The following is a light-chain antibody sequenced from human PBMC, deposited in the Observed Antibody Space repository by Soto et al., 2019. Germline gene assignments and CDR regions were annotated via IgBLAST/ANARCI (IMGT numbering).Light chain of an antibody. CDR1: SSDVGGYKY. CDR3: SSYTSSSTPYV. V-gene: IGLV2-14*01. CDR2: DVS. J-gene: IGLJ1*01. Sequence: QSALTQPASVSGSPGQSITISCTGSSSDVGGYKYVSWHQQHPGKVPKLMIYDVSNRPSGVSNRFSGSKSGNTASLTISGLQAEDEADYYCSSYTSSSTPYVFGTGTKLTVL.